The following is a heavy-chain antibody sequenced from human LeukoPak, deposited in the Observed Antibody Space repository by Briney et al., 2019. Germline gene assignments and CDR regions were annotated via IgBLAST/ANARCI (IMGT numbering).Heavy chain of an antibody. J-gene: IGHJ5*02. Sequence: SQTLSLTCAISGDSVSSNSATWNWIRQSPSRGLEWLGRTYYRSKWFNDYAASVKSRITFNADTSKNQFSLQLSSVTPEDTAVYYCARVNAGTRINWFDPWGQGTQVTVSS. CDR1: GDSVSSNSAT. D-gene: IGHD1-1*01. V-gene: IGHV6-1*01. CDR3: ARVNAGTRINWFDP. CDR2: TYYRSKWFN.